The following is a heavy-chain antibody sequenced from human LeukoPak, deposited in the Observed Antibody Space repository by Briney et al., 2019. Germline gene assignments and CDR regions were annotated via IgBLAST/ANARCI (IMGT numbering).Heavy chain of an antibody. J-gene: IGHJ4*02. CDR1: GFTFSSYG. CDR3: AKGRGYSSGWYYFDY. Sequence: GGSLRLSCAASGFTFSSYGMHWVRQAPVKGLEWVAVISDDGSNKNYADSVKGRFTISRDNSKNTLYLQMNSLRAEDTAVYYCAKGRGYSSGWYYFDYWGQGTLVTVPS. D-gene: IGHD6-19*01. CDR2: ISDDGSNK. V-gene: IGHV3-30*18.